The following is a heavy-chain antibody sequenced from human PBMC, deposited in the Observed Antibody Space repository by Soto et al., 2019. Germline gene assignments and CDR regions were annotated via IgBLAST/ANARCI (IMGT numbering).Heavy chain of an antibody. CDR3: AKDGSASYYVSLGMDV. Sequence: PGGSLRLSCAASGFTFSSYAMSWVRQAPGKGLEWVSAISGSGSSTHYADAVKGRFTISRDNSRNTLYLQMTSLRVEDTAVYYCAKDGSASYYVSLGMDVWGQGTTVTVSS. J-gene: IGHJ6*02. CDR2: ISGSGSST. D-gene: IGHD1-26*01. V-gene: IGHV3-23*01. CDR1: GFTFSSYA.